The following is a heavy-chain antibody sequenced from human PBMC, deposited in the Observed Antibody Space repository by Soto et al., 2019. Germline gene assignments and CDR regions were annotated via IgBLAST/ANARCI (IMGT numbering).Heavy chain of an antibody. CDR3: AREALVGRLLYRGIFDY. D-gene: IGHD3-3*01. V-gene: IGHV4-38-2*02. J-gene: IGHJ4*02. Sequence: KPSETLSLTCAVSGYSISSGYYWGWIRQPPGKGLEWIGSIYHSGSTYYNPSLKSRVTISVDTSKNQFSLKLSSVTAADTAVYYCAREALVGRLLYRGIFDYWGQGTLVTVSS. CDR2: IYHSGST. CDR1: GYSISSGYY.